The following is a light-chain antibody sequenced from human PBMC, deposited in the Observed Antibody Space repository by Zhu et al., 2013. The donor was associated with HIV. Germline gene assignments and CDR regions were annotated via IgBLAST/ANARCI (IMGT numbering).Light chain of an antibody. V-gene: IGKV1-17*01. CDR2: LAS. J-gene: IGKJ1*01. CDR1: QDIRNH. CDR3: HQSYRTPQT. Sequence: DIQMTQSPSSLSASVGDRVTITCRASQDIRNHLGWYQQRPGKAPRRLIYLASTLQSGVPSRFSGSGSGTEFTLTITSLQPEDFATYYCHQSYRTPQTFGRGTKVEIK.